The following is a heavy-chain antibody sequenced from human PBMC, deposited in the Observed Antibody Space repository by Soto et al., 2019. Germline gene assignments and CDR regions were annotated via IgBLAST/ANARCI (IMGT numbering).Heavy chain of an antibody. CDR1: GDSISNTDHF. Sequence: QLQLQESGPGLVKPSETLSLTCTVSGDSISNTDHFWGWIRQSPGQGLEWIGSVHYSGITSYNPSLSGRVTISVHTSKNQFSLKLSSVTASDTSVYYCARRSPRCSSTTCNFDYWGQGTLVTVSS. CDR2: VHYSGIT. V-gene: IGHV4-39*01. D-gene: IGHD2-2*01. J-gene: IGHJ4*02. CDR3: ARRSPRCSSTTCNFDY.